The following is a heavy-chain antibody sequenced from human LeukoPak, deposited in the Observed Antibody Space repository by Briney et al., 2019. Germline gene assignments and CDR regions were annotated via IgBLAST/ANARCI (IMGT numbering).Heavy chain of an antibody. D-gene: IGHD2-2*01. CDR3: ARDFGCSSTSCYHDFQH. Sequence: ASVKVSCKASGYTFTSYGISWVRQAPGQGLEGMGWSSAYNGNTNYAQKLQGRVTMTTDTSTSTAYMELRSLRSDDTAVYYCARDFGCSSTSCYHDFQHWGQGTLVTVSS. J-gene: IGHJ1*01. CDR2: SSAYNGNT. V-gene: IGHV1-18*04. CDR1: GYTFTSYG.